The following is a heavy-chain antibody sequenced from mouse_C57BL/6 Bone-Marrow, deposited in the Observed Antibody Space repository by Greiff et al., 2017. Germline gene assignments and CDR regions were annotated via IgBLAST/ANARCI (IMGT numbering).Heavy chain of an antibody. CDR1: GFSLTSYG. V-gene: IGHV2-2*01. CDR2: IWSGGST. J-gene: IGHJ1*03. CDR3: ARKGGYDVYWYFDV. D-gene: IGHD2-2*01. Sequence: VQLQQSGPGLVQPSQSLSITCTVSGFSLTSYGVHWVRQSPGKGLEWLGVIWSGGSTDYNAAFISRLSISKDNSKCQVFFKMNSLQADDTAIYYCARKGGYDVYWYFDVWGTGTTVTVSS.